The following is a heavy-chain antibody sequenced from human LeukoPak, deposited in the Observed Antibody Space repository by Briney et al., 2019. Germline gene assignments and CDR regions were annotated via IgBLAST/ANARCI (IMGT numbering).Heavy chain of an antibody. D-gene: IGHD3-10*01. Sequence: GGSLRLSCAASGFTFSSHAMYWVRQAPGKGLEWVSAISGNGRDTYYADFVKGRFTISRDNSKNTLYLQMNSLRAEDTAVYYCAKGGISLVRGSMDVWGQGTTVTVSS. CDR1: GFTFSSHA. J-gene: IGHJ6*02. CDR3: AKGGISLVRGSMDV. V-gene: IGHV3-23*01. CDR2: ISGNGRDT.